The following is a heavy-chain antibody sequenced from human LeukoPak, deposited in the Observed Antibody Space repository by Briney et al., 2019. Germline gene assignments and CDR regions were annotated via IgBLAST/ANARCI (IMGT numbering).Heavy chain of an antibody. V-gene: IGHV4-59*01. CDR3: ARGVNYATFED. J-gene: IGHJ4*02. CDR2: TYYSGSA. D-gene: IGHD1-7*01. CDR1: GGSINNYY. Sequence: PSETLSLTCTVSGGSINNYYWNWIRQPPGKGLEWIGYTYYSGSANYNPSLKSRVTLSLDTSKNQFSLKLSSVTAADTAVYFCARGVNYATFEDWGQGILVTVSS.